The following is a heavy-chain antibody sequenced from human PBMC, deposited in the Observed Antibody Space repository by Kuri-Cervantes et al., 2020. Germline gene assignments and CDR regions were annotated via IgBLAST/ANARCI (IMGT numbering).Heavy chain of an antibody. Sequence: GESLMTSCAASGFTFSSYGMHWVRQAPGKGLEWVAVIWYDGSNKYYADSVKGRFTTSRDNSKNTLYLQMNSLRVEDTAIYYCTTHTRDAPDFWGKGTTVTVSS. CDR1: GFTFSSYG. D-gene: IGHD3-3*01. CDR3: TTHTRDAPDF. J-gene: IGHJ6*04. CDR2: IWYDGSNK. V-gene: IGHV3-33*01.